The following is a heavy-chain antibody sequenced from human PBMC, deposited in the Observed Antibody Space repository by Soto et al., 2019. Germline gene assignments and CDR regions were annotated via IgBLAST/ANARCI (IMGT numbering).Heavy chain of an antibody. J-gene: IGHJ6*03. CDR3: ARENSYGYFYYYYYMDV. CDR1: GFTFSSYW. V-gene: IGHV3-7*01. D-gene: IGHD5-18*01. Sequence: GGSLRLSCAASGFTFSSYWMSWVRQAPGKGLEWVANIKQDGSEKYYVDSVKGRFTISRDNAKNSLYLQMNSLRAEDTAVYYCARENSYGYFYYYYYMDVWGKGTTVTVSS. CDR2: IKQDGSEK.